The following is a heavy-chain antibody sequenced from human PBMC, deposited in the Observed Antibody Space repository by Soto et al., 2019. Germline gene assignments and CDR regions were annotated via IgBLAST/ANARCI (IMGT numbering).Heavy chain of an antibody. Sequence: PSETLSLTCSVSGGSISGYYWIWIRQPAGKGLEWIGRIYTSGSTNYNPSLKSRVTMSVDTSKNQFSLKLSSVTAADTAVYYCARVRRSGSLCWYFDLWGRGTLVTVSS. CDR1: GGSISGYY. V-gene: IGHV4-4*07. CDR2: IYTSGST. CDR3: ARVRRSGSLCWYFDL. J-gene: IGHJ2*01. D-gene: IGHD1-26*01.